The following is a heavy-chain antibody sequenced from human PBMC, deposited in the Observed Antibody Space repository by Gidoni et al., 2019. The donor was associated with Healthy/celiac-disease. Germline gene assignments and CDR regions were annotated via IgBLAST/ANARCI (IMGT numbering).Heavy chain of an antibody. V-gene: IGHV5-51*01. D-gene: IGHD3-22*01. Sequence: EVQLVQSGAEVKKPGESLKISCKGSGYSFTSYWIGWVRQMPGKGLEWMGIIYPGESDTRYSPSFQGQVTISADKSISTAYLQWSSLKASDTAMYYCARRIGGYDSSGYYLAFDYWGQGTLVTVSS. CDR2: IYPGESDT. CDR3: ARRIGGYDSSGYYLAFDY. J-gene: IGHJ4*02. CDR1: GYSFTSYW.